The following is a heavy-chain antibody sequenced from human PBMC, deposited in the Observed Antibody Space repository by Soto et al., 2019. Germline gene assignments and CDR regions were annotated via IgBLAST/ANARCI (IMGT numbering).Heavy chain of an antibody. CDR3: ARDTDRAQLGGNYYYIMDV. V-gene: IGHV1-69*12. CDR1: GGTFSTAA. Sequence: QVQVVQSGAEVKKPGSSVKVSCKTSGGTFSTAAISWVRQAPGQGLEWMGGIMPIFRTADYAQKFQGRVTITADESTSTDYLELSSLRSEDTAVYYCARDTDRAQLGGNYYYIMDVWGQGTTVTVTS. J-gene: IGHJ6*02. CDR2: IMPIFRTA. D-gene: IGHD3-3*02.